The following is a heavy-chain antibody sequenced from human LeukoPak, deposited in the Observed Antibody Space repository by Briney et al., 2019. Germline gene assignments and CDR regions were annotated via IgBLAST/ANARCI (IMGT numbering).Heavy chain of an antibody. V-gene: IGHV1-18*01. CDR1: GYTLTELS. Sequence: GASVKVSCKVSGYTLTELSMHWVRQAPGQGLEWMGWISAYNGNTNYAQKLQGRVTMTTDTSTSTAYMELRSLRSDDTAVYYCARVPGYYYDSSGYFFFDYWGQGTLVTVSS. D-gene: IGHD3-22*01. CDR2: ISAYNGNT. J-gene: IGHJ4*02. CDR3: ARVPGYYYDSSGYFFFDY.